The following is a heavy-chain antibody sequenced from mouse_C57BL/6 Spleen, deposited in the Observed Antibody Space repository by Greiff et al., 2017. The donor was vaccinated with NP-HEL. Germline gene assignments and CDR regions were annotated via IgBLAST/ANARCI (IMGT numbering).Heavy chain of an antibody. J-gene: IGHJ2*01. V-gene: IGHV1-39*01. Sequence: VQLQQSGPELVKPGASVKISCKASGYSFTDYNMNWVKQSNGKSLEWIGVFNPNYGTTSYNQKYKGKATLTVDQSSSTAYMQLNSLTSEDSAVYYCARSYYYGSSPYYFDYWGQGTTLTVSS. D-gene: IGHD1-1*01. CDR3: ARSYYYGSSPYYFDY. CDR1: GYSFTDYN. CDR2: FNPNYGTT.